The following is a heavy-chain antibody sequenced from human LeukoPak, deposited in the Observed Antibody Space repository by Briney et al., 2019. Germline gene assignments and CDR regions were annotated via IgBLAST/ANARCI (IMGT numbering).Heavy chain of an antibody. CDR1: GFTFSSYA. CDR2: ISGNGGCT. J-gene: IGHJ4*02. CDR3: AKVPYYDFWSGYSYYFDY. D-gene: IGHD3-3*01. V-gene: IGHV3-23*01. Sequence: PGGSLRLSCAASGFTFSSYAMSWVRRAPGKGLEWVSAISGNGGCTYYADSVKGRFTISRDNSKKTLYLQMNSLRAEDTAVYYCAKVPYYDFWSGYSYYFDYWGQGTLVTVSS.